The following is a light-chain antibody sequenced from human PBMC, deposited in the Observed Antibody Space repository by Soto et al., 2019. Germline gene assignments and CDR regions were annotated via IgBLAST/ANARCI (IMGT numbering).Light chain of an antibody. J-gene: IGKJ1*01. CDR3: VQHNSYPWT. Sequence: DIQMTQSPSAMSASVGDRATITCRASQGVSNRLAWFQQKPGKVPERLIYAATLLQSGVPSRFSGSGSGTEFTLTISSLRPEDFATYYCVQHNSYPWTFGQGTKVEIK. V-gene: IGKV1-17*03. CDR2: AAT. CDR1: QGVSNR.